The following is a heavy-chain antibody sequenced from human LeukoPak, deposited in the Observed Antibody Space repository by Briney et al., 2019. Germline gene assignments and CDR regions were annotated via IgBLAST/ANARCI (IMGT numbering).Heavy chain of an antibody. V-gene: IGHV4-61*08. CDR1: GGSISSGGYY. J-gene: IGHJ5*02. CDR3: ARIRYSGYESNWFDP. D-gene: IGHD5-12*01. CDR2: IYYSGST. Sequence: SETLSLTCTVSGGSISSGGYYWSWIRQHSGKGLEWIGYIYYSGSTNYNPSLKSRVTISVDTSKNQFSLKLSSVTAADTAVYYCARIRYSGYESNWFDPWGQGTLVTVSS.